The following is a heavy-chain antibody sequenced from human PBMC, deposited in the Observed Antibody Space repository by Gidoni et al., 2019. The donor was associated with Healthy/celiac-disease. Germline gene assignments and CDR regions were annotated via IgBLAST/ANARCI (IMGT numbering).Heavy chain of an antibody. V-gene: IGHV3-23*01. CDR1: GFTFSSYA. CDR3: AKEKGTYYYDSSGYYFGLPDYYFDY. Sequence: EVQLLESGGGLVQPGGSLRLSCAASGFTFSSYAMSWVRQAPGKGLEGVSASSGSGGSTYYADSVKGRFTISRDNSKNTLYLQMNSLRAEDTAVYYCAKEKGTYYYDSSGYYFGLPDYYFDYWGQGTLVTVSS. J-gene: IGHJ4*02. CDR2: SSGSGGST. D-gene: IGHD3-22*01.